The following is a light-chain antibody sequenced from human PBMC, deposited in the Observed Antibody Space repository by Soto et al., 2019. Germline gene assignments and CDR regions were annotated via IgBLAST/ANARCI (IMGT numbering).Light chain of an antibody. Sequence: DIQMTQSPSTLSGSVGDRVTITCRASQAISSSLAWYHQKPGKAPKLLIYKASTLKSGVPSRFSGSGSGTEFTLTISSLQPDDFATYYCPNYNSYSEAFAQGTKV. CDR2: KAS. V-gene: IGKV1-5*03. CDR3: PNYNSYSEA. CDR1: QAISSS. J-gene: IGKJ1*01.